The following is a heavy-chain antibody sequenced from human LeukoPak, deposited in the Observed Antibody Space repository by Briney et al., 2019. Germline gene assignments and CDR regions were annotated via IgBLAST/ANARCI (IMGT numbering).Heavy chain of an antibody. CDR3: ARRAGAYSHPYDY. CDR2: ISGSGVTT. CDR1: GFTFSNYG. V-gene: IGHV3-23*01. J-gene: IGHJ4*02. D-gene: IGHD4/OR15-4a*01. Sequence: GGTLRLSCAASGFTFSNYGMSWVRQAPGKGLEWVSAISGSGVTTYYADSVKGRFTISRDNSKHTLYLQMNSLRAEDMAVYYCARRAGAYSHPYDYWGQGTLVTVSS.